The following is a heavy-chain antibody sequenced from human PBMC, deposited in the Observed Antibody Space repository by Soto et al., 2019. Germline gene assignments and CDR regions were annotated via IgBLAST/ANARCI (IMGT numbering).Heavy chain of an antibody. CDR1: GSSVSTAAYY. CDR3: ARAPRRAGLVS. Sequence: QVQLQESGPGLVKPSQTLSLTCTVSGSSVSTAAYYWIWIRQHPGKGLECLGYIYYTGITYYNPSLKSRVVISVDAAKNHFSLELRSVTAADTAVYYCARAPRRAGLVSWGQGTLVTVSS. V-gene: IGHV4-31*03. CDR2: IYYTGIT. J-gene: IGHJ4*02.